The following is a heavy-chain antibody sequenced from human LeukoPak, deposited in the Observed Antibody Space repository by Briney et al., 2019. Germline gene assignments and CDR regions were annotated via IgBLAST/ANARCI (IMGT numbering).Heavy chain of an antibody. J-gene: IGHJ3*02. V-gene: IGHV3-23*01. CDR1: GFTFSSYA. CDR3: ANSATGVTRAFDI. CDR2: ITGGGSST. Sequence: GGSLRLSCAASGFTFSSYAMSWVRQAPGRGLGWSSAITGGGSSTFYADSVNGRFAISRDNSKNTLYLQMNSLRAEDTAVYYCANSATGVTRAFDIWGQGTMVTVSS. D-gene: IGHD2-8*01.